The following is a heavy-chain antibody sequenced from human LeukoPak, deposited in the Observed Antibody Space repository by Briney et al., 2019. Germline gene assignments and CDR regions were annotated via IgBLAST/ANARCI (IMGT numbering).Heavy chain of an antibody. V-gene: IGHV3-23*01. CDR3: AKAGAVGYYFDY. D-gene: IGHD3-10*01. CDR1: GGSFSGYY. CDR2: ISDSRSST. Sequence: PSETLSLTCAVYGGSFSGYYWSWVRQAPGKGLEWVSAISDSRSSTYYADSIKGRFTISRDNSKNTLYLQMNSLRAEDTAVYYCAKAGAVGYYFDYWGQGTLVTVSS. J-gene: IGHJ4*02.